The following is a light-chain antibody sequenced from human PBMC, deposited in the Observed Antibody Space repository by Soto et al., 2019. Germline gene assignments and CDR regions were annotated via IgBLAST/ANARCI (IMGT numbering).Light chain of an antibody. CDR3: QQYDDVPLT. CDR2: DAS. Sequence: DIQMTQSPSSLSASVGDRVTITCQASQSISNYLNWYQQKPGKAPKLLITDASNLEAGVSSRFSGSASGTDFTLIITSLQHEDIATYFCQQYDDVPLTFGGGTKVEIK. V-gene: IGKV1-33*01. CDR1: QSISNY. J-gene: IGKJ4*01.